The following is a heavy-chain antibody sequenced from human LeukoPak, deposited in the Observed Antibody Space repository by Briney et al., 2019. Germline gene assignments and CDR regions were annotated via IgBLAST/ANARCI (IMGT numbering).Heavy chain of an antibody. CDR3: ARDSTPYGHSGH. J-gene: IGHJ4*02. CDR2: IYYSGST. D-gene: IGHD4-17*01. V-gene: IGHV4-59*01. Sequence: SETLSLTCTVSVGSISGYYWSWIRQPPGKGLEWIGYIYYSGSTNYNPSLKSRVTISVDTSKNQFSLNLSSVTAADTAVYYCARDSTPYGHSGHWGQGTLVTVSP. CDR1: VGSISGYY.